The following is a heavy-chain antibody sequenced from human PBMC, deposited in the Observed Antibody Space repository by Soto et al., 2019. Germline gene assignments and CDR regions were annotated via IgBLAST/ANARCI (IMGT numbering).Heavy chain of an antibody. CDR1: GFTFSSYA. V-gene: IGHV3-23*01. J-gene: IGHJ6*02. Sequence: EVQLLESGGGLVQPGGSLRLSCAASGFTFSSYAMKWVRQAKGKGLEWVSLIGESGTPTYYADSVKGRFTISRDNSGNTLFLEMYSLRAEDTAVYDCSRYIPGVRYYGMDFWGQGTTVTVSS. CDR2: IGESGTPT. D-gene: IGHD2-2*01. CDR3: SRYIPGVRYYGMDF.